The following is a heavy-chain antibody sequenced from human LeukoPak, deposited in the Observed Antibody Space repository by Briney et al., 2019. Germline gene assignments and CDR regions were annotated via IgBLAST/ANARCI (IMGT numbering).Heavy chain of an antibody. Sequence: PSGTLSLTCAVSGGSISSSNWWSWVRQPPGKGLEWIGEIYHSGSTNYNPSLKSRVTISVDKSKNQFSLKLSSVTAADTAVYYCARVRGYSYGYFDYWGQGTLVTVPS. CDR3: ARVRGYSYGYFDY. CDR1: GGSISSSNW. V-gene: IGHV4-4*02. J-gene: IGHJ4*02. D-gene: IGHD5-18*01. CDR2: IYHSGST.